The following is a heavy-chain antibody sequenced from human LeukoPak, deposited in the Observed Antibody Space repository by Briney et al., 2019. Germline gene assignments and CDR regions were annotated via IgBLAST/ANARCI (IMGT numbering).Heavy chain of an antibody. CDR1: GGSISSFY. D-gene: IGHD2-8*01. CDR2: IYYTGST. CDR3: ARAVLATKSEHWFDS. J-gene: IGHJ5*01. Sequence: NPSETLSLTCTVSGGSISSFYWSWIRQPPGKGLEWIGYIYYTGSTNYNSSLKSRVTISVDTSKNQFSLSLSSVTAADTAMYYCARAVLATKSEHWFDSWGQGTLVTVSS. V-gene: IGHV4-59*01.